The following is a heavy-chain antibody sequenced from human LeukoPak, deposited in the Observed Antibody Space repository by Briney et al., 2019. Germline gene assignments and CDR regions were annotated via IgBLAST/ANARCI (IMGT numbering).Heavy chain of an antibody. CDR3: ARGGMATAYFDY. CDR1: GGSISSGGYY. Sequence: SQTLSLTCTVSGGSISSGGYYWSWIRQHPGKGLEWIGYIYYSGTTYYNPSLKSRLTISVDTSKNQFSLRLTSVTVADTAVYFCARGGMATAYFDYWGQETLVTVSS. J-gene: IGHJ4*02. D-gene: IGHD5-24*01. V-gene: IGHV4-31*03. CDR2: IYYSGTT.